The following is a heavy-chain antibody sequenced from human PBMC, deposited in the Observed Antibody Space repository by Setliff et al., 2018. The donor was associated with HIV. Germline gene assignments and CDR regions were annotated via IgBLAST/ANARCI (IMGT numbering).Heavy chain of an antibody. CDR3: ARIARPSYYYYYYMDV. V-gene: IGHV1-69*13. CDR1: GGTFSSYA. CDR2: IIPIFNTA. D-gene: IGHD6-6*01. Sequence: SVKVSCKASGGTFSSYAISWVRQAPGQGLEWMGGIIPIFNTANYAQKFQGRVTITADESTSTAYMELSSLRSEDTAVYYCARIARPSYYYYYYMDVWGKGTTVTVSS. J-gene: IGHJ6*03.